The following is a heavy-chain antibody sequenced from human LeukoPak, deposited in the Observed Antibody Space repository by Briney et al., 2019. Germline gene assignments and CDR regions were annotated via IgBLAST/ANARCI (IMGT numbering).Heavy chain of an antibody. CDR3: ARNRGYSDYESLGY. V-gene: IGHV1-18*01. CDR2: ISANNGYT. CDR1: LYTFTNYG. J-gene: IGHJ4*02. D-gene: IGHD5-12*01. Sequence: GASVKVSCKASLYTFTNYGISSVRQAPGQGLEWMGWISANNGYTNYAQKFQGRVTMTTDTSTSTAYMELRSLRSDDTAVYYCARNRGYSDYESLGYWGRGTLVIVSS.